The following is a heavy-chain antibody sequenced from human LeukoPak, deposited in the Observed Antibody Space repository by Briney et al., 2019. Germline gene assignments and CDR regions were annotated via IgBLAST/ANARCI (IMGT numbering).Heavy chain of an antibody. D-gene: IGHD3-3*01. CDR3: AKDPGVLNYDFWSGYDFDY. CDR1: GFTFSSYG. Sequence: GGSLRLSCAASGFTFSSYGMHWVRQAPGKGQERVAFIRYDGSNKYYADSVKGRFTISRDNSKNTLYLQMNSLRAEDTAVYYCAKDPGVLNYDFWSGYDFDYWGQGTLVTVSS. V-gene: IGHV3-30*02. J-gene: IGHJ4*02. CDR2: IRYDGSNK.